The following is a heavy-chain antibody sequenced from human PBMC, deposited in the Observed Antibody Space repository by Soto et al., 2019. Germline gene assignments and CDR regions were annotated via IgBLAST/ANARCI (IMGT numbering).Heavy chain of an antibody. CDR3: ARRGSSSSFFYDS. CDR2: IDPSDSYI. CDR1: GYSFTSFW. D-gene: IGHD6-6*01. Sequence: GEALKISCQGSGYSFTSFWISWVRQMPGEGLEWMGRIDPSDSYINYSPSFQGRVTISADKSISTAYLQWSSLKASDTAMYYCARRGSSSSFFYDSWGQGTLVTVSS. V-gene: IGHV5-10-1*01. J-gene: IGHJ4*02.